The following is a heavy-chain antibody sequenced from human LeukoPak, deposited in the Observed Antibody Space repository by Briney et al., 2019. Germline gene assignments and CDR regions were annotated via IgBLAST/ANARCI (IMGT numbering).Heavy chain of an antibody. CDR3: ARGGGVLYSNYLKAFY. J-gene: IGHJ4*02. V-gene: IGHV1-2*02. Sequence: ASVKVSCKASGYTFTGYYMHWVRQAPGQGLEWMGWINPNSGGTNYAQKFQGRVTMTRDTSISTAYMELSRLRSDDTAVYYCARGGGVLYSNYLKAFYWGQGTLVTVSS. CDR1: GYTFTGYY. D-gene: IGHD4-11*01. CDR2: INPNSGGT.